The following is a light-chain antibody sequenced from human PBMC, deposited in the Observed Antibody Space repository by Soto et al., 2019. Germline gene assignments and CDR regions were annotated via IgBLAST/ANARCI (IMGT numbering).Light chain of an antibody. CDR2: DAS. J-gene: IGKJ5*01. CDR1: LSVSSY. V-gene: IGKV3-11*01. CDR3: QQRANWPIT. Sequence: EIVLTQSPATLSLSPGETATLSCRASLSVSSYLAWYQQKPGQAPRLLIYDASNTATGIPARFSGSGSGTDFTLTISRLESEDFAVYYCQQRANWPITFGQGTRLEIK.